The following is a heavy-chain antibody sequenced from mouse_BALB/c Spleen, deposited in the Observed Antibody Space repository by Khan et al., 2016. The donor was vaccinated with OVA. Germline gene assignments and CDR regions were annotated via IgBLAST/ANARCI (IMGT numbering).Heavy chain of an antibody. CDR1: GYTFTSFG. V-gene: IGHV9-3-1*01. CDR2: INTYTGQP. J-gene: IGHJ4*01. D-gene: IGHD2-14*01. CDR3: ARVGYSGTMDY. Sequence: QIQLVQPGPELKKPGETVKISCKASGYTFTSFGMNWVKQSPGKGLKWMGFINTYTGQPTYADDFKGRFAFSLETSASTAYLQINNLKNEDTSTYFCARVGYSGTMDYWGQGTSVTVSS.